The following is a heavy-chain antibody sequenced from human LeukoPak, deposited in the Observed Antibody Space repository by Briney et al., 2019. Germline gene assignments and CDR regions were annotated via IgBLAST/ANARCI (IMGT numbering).Heavy chain of an antibody. J-gene: IGHJ6*04. Sequence: GGSLRLSCAASGFTFSSYSMNWVRQAPGKGLEWVSYISSLSGTIHYADSVTGRFIISRDNAKNSLYLQMNSLRAEDTAVYYCAELGITMIGGVWGKGTTVTISS. CDR2: ISSLSGTI. D-gene: IGHD3-10*02. CDR3: AELGITMIGGV. V-gene: IGHV3-48*04. CDR1: GFTFSSYS.